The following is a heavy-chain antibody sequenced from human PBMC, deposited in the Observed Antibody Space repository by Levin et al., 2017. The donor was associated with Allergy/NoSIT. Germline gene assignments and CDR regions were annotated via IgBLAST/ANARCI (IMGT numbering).Heavy chain of an antibody. CDR3: ERGKDEGWIGVRGVTDYYYYYMDV. Sequence: GESLKISCSASGFTFSSYAMHWVRQAPGKGLEYVSAISSNGGSTYYADSVKGRFTISRDNSKNTLYLQMSSLKTDDTAVYYCERGKDEGWIGVRGVTDYYYYYMDVWGKGTTVTVSS. J-gene: IGHJ6*03. CDR1: GFTFSSYA. D-gene: IGHD3-10*01. CDR2: ISSNGGST. V-gene: IGHV3-64D*06.